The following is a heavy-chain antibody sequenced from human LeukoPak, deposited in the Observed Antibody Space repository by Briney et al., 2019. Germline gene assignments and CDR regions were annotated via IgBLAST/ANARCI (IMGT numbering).Heavy chain of an antibody. V-gene: IGHV1-69*06. CDR1: GGTFSSYA. CDR2: IIPIFGTA. CDR3: ARLGLIAAAANFDY. J-gene: IGHJ4*02. D-gene: IGHD6-13*01. Sequence: GASVKVSCKASGGTFSSYAISWVRQAPGQGLEWMGGIIPIFGTANYAQKFQGRVTITADKSTSTAYMELSSLRSEDTAVYYCARLGLIAAAANFDYWGQGTLVTVSS.